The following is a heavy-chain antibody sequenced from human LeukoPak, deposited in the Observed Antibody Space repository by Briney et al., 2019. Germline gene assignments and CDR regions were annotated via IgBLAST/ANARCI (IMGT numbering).Heavy chain of an antibody. J-gene: IGHJ4*02. CDR3: ARGSYPRTWFDY. Sequence: ASVKVSCKASGYTFTGYYMHWVRQAPGQGLEWMGWINPNSGDTNYAQNFQGRVTMTRDTSISTAYMELSRQRSDDTAVYYCARGSYPRTWFDYWGQGTLVTVSS. CDR1: GYTFTGYY. CDR2: INPNSGDT. V-gene: IGHV1-2*02.